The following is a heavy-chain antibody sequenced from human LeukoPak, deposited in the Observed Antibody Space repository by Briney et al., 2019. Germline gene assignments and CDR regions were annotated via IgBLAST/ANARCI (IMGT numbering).Heavy chain of an antibody. V-gene: IGHV3-74*01. CDR2: INSDGKTT. CDR1: GFTFFSAR. J-gene: IGHJ4*02. Sequence: PGRSLRLSCAASGFTFFSARTYCVRQAPGKGLVWVSRINSDGKTTNYADSVKGRFTVSRDNAKNSLYLQVNSLRAEDTAVYYCARVTPTNSCFYSYWGQGTLVTVSS. D-gene: IGHD3-22*01. CDR3: ARVTPTNSCFYSY.